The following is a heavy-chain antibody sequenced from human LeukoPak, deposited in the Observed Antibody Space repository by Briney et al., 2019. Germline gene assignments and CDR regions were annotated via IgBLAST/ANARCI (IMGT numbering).Heavy chain of an antibody. CDR3: ARVRYSGGNYYYYYYMDV. J-gene: IGHJ6*03. Sequence: ASVKVSCKASGGTFSSYAISWVRQAPGQGLEWMGGIIPIFGTANYAQKFQGRVTITADESTSTAYMELSSLRSEDTAVYYCARVRYSGGNYYYYYYMDVWGKGTTVTVSS. CDR2: IIPIFGTA. D-gene: IGHD2-21*01. V-gene: IGHV1-69*13. CDR1: GGTFSSYA.